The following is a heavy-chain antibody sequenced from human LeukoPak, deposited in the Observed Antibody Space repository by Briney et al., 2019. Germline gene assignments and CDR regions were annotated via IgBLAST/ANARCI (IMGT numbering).Heavy chain of an antibody. CDR2: INHSGST. CDR1: GGSFSGYC. Sequence: SETLSLTCAVYGGSFSGYCWSWLRQPPGKGLEWIGEINHSGSTNYNPSLKSRVTISVDTSKNQFSLKLSSVTAADTAVYYCARGTKGLVGITWYYYMDVWGKGTTVTVSS. J-gene: IGHJ6*03. V-gene: IGHV4-34*01. CDR3: ARGTKGLVGITWYYYMDV. D-gene: IGHD2-8*01.